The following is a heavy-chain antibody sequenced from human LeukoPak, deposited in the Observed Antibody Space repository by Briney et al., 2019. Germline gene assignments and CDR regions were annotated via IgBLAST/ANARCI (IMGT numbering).Heavy chain of an antibody. CDR2: IFYSGST. CDR1: SGSISTSNYY. CDR3: ARSGTNQQLVFPN. Sequence: PSETLSLTCTVSSGSISTSNYYWGWVRQPPGKALEWIGNIFYSGSTYYSPSLKSRVTISLDTSRNQFSLKLNSVTAADTAVYYCARSGTNQQLVFPNWGQGALVTVSS. V-gene: IGHV4-39*07. J-gene: IGHJ4*02. D-gene: IGHD6-13*01.